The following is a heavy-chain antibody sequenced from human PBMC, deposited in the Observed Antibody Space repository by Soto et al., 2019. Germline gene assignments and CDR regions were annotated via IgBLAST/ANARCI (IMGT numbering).Heavy chain of an antibody. CDR1: GFTFSTYE. Sequence: PGGSLRLSCAASGFTFSTYEFNWVRQAPGRWLEWISYISVSGNIIKYAESVKGRFTISRDNAENSLHLHMSNLRVDDTALYFCVRDTMRASAATSLDYWGQGXQVTVYS. J-gene: IGHJ4*02. V-gene: IGHV3-48*03. D-gene: IGHD2-2*01. CDR2: ISVSGNII. CDR3: VRDTMRASAATSLDY.